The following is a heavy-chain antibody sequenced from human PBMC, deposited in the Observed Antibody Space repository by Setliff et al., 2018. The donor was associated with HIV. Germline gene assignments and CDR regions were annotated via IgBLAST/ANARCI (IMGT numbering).Heavy chain of an antibody. Sequence: ASVKVSCKTSGGAFSRNAINWVRQAPGQGLEWLGGIIPLFGMGNVAPKFQDRVTITAVKSTSTSYMELSSLRSDDTAVYYCALGPQLYGAFDSWGQGALVTVSS. J-gene: IGHJ4*02. V-gene: IGHV1-69*10. CDR3: ALGPQLYGAFDS. D-gene: IGHD2-8*01. CDR2: IIPLFGMG. CDR1: GGAFSRNA.